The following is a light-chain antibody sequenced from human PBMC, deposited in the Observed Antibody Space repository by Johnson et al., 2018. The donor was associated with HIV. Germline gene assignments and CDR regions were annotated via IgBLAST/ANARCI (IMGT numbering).Light chain of an antibody. CDR2: ENN. Sequence: VLTQPPSVSAAPGQKVTISCSGSTSSIGNNYVSWYQHLPGTAPKLLIYENNKRPSGVPDRFSGSKSAASATLDITGLQSGDEADYYCGTWDSRLRNVFGTGTKVTVL. CDR1: TSSIGNNY. V-gene: IGLV1-51*02. CDR3: GTWDSRLRNV. J-gene: IGLJ1*01.